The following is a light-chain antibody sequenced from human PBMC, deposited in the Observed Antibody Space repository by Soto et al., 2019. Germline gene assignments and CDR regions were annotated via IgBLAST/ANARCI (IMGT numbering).Light chain of an antibody. CDR1: QSVTSSY. CDR3: QQYGSSPWT. J-gene: IGKJ1*01. V-gene: IGKV3-20*01. Sequence: EIVLTQSPGTLSLSPGERATLSCRASQSVTSSYLAWYQHKRGQAPRLLIYGASSRATGIPDRFGGSGSGPDFTLTISRLEPEDFAVYYCQQYGSSPWTFGQGTKVEIK. CDR2: GAS.